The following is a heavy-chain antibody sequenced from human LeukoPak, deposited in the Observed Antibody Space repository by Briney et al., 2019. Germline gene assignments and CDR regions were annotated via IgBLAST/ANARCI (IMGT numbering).Heavy chain of an antibody. CDR3: ARHREMATVLVSFDY. V-gene: IGHV4-39*01. CDR1: DASISSSSHC. Sequence: SETLSLTCIVSDASISSSSHCWGWIRQPPGKGLEWIGSIHYGVSTYYNPSLKSRVTISVDTSKSQFSLKLSSVTATDTAVYYCARHREMATVLVSFDYWGQGTLVTVSS. D-gene: IGHD5-24*01. J-gene: IGHJ4*02. CDR2: IHYGVST.